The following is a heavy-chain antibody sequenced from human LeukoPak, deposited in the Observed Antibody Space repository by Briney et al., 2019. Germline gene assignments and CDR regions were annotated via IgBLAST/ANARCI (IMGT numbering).Heavy chain of an antibody. CDR3: ARGGELLRPADY. Sequence: GGSLRLSCAASAFTFSTYSMNWVRQAPGKGLEWVSSISSSSSYIYYADSVKGRFTISRDNAKNSLYLQMNNLRAEDTAVYYCARGGELLRPADYWGQGTLVTVSS. J-gene: IGHJ4*02. D-gene: IGHD1-26*01. V-gene: IGHV3-21*01. CDR1: AFTFSTYS. CDR2: ISSSSSYI.